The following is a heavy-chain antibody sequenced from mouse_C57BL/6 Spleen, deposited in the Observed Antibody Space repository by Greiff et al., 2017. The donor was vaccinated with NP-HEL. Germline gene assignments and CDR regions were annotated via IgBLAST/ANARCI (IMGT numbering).Heavy chain of an antibody. Sequence: QVQLQQSGAELVKPGASVKISCKASGYAFSSYWMNWVKQRPGKGLEWIGQIYPGDGDTNYNGKFKGKATLTADKSSSTAYMQLSSLTSEDSAVYFCARLELIERYFDVWGTGTTVTVSS. CDR3: ARLELIERYFDV. CDR2: IYPGDGDT. CDR1: GYAFSSYW. J-gene: IGHJ1*03. V-gene: IGHV1-80*01. D-gene: IGHD1-1*01.